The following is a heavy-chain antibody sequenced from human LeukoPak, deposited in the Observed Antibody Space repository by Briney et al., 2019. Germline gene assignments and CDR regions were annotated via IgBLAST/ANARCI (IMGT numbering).Heavy chain of an antibody. J-gene: IGHJ4*02. Sequence: ASVKVSCKASGYTFTGYYMHWVRQAPGQGLEWMGWINPSSGGTNYAQKFQGRVTMSRDTSISTAYMELSRLRSDDTAVYYCARRFFYGSGSDYWGQGTLVTVSS. CDR2: INPSSGGT. D-gene: IGHD3-10*01. V-gene: IGHV1-2*02. CDR1: GYTFTGYY. CDR3: ARRFFYGSGSDY.